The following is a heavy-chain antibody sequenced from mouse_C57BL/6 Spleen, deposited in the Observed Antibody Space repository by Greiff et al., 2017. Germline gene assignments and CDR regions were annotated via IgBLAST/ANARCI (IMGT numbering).Heavy chain of an antibody. V-gene: IGHV1-66*01. CDR1: GYSFTSYY. CDR3: ARSPAYYSNAMDY. CDR2: IYPGSGNT. J-gene: IGHJ4*01. D-gene: IGHD2-5*01. Sequence: VQLQQSGPELVRPGASVKISCKASGYSFTSYYIHWVKQRPGQGLEWIGWIYPGSGNTKYNEKFKGKATLTADTSSSTAYMQLSSLTSEDSAVYYCARSPAYYSNAMDYWGQGTSVTVSS.